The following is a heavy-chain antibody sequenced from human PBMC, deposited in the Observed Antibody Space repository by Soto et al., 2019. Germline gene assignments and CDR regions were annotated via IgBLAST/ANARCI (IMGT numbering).Heavy chain of an antibody. CDR1: GGSFISSDYY. CDR3: ARIHFGDEPSYYYYGMDV. CDR2: IYYTGST. V-gene: IGHV4-30-4*01. Sequence: SETLSLTCTVSGGSFISSDYYCILVLQPPVKGLEWIGYIYYTGSTFNNPSLKSRVSISIDTSKTQFSLKLSSVTAADTAVYYCARIHFGDEPSYYYYGMDVWGQGTTVTVSS. J-gene: IGHJ6*02. D-gene: IGHD4-17*01.